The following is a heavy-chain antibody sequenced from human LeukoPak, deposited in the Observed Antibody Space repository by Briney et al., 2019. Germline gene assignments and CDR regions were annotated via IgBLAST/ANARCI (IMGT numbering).Heavy chain of an antibody. CDR1: GGTFSSYA. J-gene: IGHJ5*02. D-gene: IGHD2-2*02. Sequence: ASVKVSCKASGGTFSSYAISWVRQAPGQGLEWMGWINPNSGGTNYAQKFQGRVTMTRDTSISTAYMELSRLRSDDTAVYYCARACEDIVVVPAAIYGWFDPWGQGTLVTVSS. CDR2: INPNSGGT. CDR3: ARACEDIVVVPAAIYGWFDP. V-gene: IGHV1-2*02.